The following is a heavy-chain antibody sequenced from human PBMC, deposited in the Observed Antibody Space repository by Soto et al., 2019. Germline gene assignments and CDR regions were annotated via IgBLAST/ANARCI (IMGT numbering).Heavy chain of an antibody. CDR3: AQKERIAARRGNRFDP. CDR1: GFTFSSYA. Sequence: EVQLLESGGGLVQPGGSLRLSCAASGFTFSSYAMSWVRQAPGKGLEWVSAISGSGGSTYYADSVKGRFTISRDNSKNTLYLQMNSLRAEDTAVYYCAQKERIAARRGNRFDPWGQGTLVTVSS. CDR2: ISGSGGST. D-gene: IGHD6-6*01. V-gene: IGHV3-23*01. J-gene: IGHJ5*02.